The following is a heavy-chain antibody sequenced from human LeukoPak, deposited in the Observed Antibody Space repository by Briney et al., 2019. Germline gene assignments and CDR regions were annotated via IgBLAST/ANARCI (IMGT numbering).Heavy chain of an antibody. V-gene: IGHV3-23*01. CDR1: GFTFSSYA. Sequence: QAGASLRLSCAASGFTFSSYAMSWVRQAPGKGLEWVSANSGGGGSTYYGDSVKGRFTISRDNSKNTLYLQMNSLRAEDTAVYYCVKDQWQGYFDWSQSYSGAFDIWGQGTMVTVSS. J-gene: IGHJ3*02. CDR2: NSGGGGST. CDR3: VKDQWQGYFDWSQSYSGAFDI. D-gene: IGHD3-9*01.